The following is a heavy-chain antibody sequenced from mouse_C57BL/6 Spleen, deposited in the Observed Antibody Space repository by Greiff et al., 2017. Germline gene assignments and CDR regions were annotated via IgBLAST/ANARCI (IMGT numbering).Heavy chain of an antibody. Sequence: VQLQQSGPVLVKPGASVKMSCKASGYTFTDYYMNWVKQSHGKSLEWIGVINPYNGGTSYNQKFKGKATLTVDKSSSTAYMELNSLPSEDSAVYYCAREVNWAHYFDYWGQGTPLTVAS. J-gene: IGHJ2*01. V-gene: IGHV1-19*01. CDR3: AREVNWAHYFDY. CDR2: INPYNGGT. D-gene: IGHD4-1*01. CDR1: GYTFTDYY.